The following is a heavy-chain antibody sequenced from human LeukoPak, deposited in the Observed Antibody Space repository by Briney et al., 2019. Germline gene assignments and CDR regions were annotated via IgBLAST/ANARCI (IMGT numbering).Heavy chain of an antibody. D-gene: IGHD5-12*01. CDR2: IKQDGREK. Sequence: GGSLRLSCAGSGFTFSDYWMTWVRQAPGKGLGWVANIKQDGREKYYVDPVQGRFTISRDNTKNSLYLQMNSLRAEDTAVYYCARESYSGDDWGFDYWGQGILVTASS. V-gene: IGHV3-7*01. CDR1: GFTFSDYW. CDR3: ARESYSGDDWGFDY. J-gene: IGHJ4*02.